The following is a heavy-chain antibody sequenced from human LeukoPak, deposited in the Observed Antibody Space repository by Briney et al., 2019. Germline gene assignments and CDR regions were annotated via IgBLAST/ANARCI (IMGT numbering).Heavy chain of an antibody. D-gene: IGHD2-15*01. J-gene: IGHJ4*02. CDR3: ARGRGGEDIVVDLDY. CDR2: ISSSSSYI. V-gene: IGHV3-21*01. Sequence: SGGSLRLSCAASGFTFSSYSMNWVRQAPGKGLEWVSSISSSSSYIYYADSVKGRFTISRDNAKNSLYLQMNSLRAEDTAVYYCARGRGGEDIVVDLDYWGQGTLVTVSS. CDR1: GFTFSSYS.